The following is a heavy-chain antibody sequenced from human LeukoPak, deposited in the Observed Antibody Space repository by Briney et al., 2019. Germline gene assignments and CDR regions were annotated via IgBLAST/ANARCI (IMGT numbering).Heavy chain of an antibody. CDR3: ARDQGGGYSYGWQSFDY. D-gene: IGHD5-18*01. CDR2: VSDSGVNT. J-gene: IGHJ4*02. CDR1: GFSFSGYA. V-gene: IGHV3-23*01. Sequence: GGSLRLSCEASGFSFSGYAMSWVRQAPGKGLDWVSGVSDSGVNTYYADSVKGRFTISRDNAKNSLYLQMNSLRAEDTAVYYCARDQGGGYSYGWQSFDYWGEGPLVTVSA.